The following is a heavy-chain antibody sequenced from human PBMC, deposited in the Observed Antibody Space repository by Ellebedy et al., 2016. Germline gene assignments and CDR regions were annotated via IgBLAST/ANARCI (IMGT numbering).Heavy chain of an antibody. D-gene: IGHD3-16*01. CDR1: GGSISNYY. CDR3: ASRARGRSDLGRVVYFDF. V-gene: IGHV4-59*08. Sequence: SETLSLTCTVSGGSISNYYWIWIRQSPGKGLEWIGDMSYSGNSNYNPSLKSRVTISVDTSKNQLSLNLSSVTAADTAVYFCASRARGRSDLGRVVYFDFWGQGTLVTVSS. J-gene: IGHJ4*02. CDR2: MSYSGNS.